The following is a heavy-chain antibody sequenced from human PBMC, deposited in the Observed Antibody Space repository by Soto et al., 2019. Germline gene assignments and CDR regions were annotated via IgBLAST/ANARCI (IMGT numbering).Heavy chain of an antibody. CDR3: VKDRRTEAYGREV. D-gene: IGHD2-21*01. J-gene: IGHJ6*02. Sequence: QVQLVESGGGVVQPGRSLRLSCAASGFTFSSHGLHWVRQAPSRGLEWVAVISYDGTNKQYGDSVRGRFTISRDNSQNTLYLQMNSLRAEDTGVYYCVKDRRTEAYGREVWGQGTTVTVS. CDR2: ISYDGTNK. V-gene: IGHV3-30*18. CDR1: GFTFSSHG.